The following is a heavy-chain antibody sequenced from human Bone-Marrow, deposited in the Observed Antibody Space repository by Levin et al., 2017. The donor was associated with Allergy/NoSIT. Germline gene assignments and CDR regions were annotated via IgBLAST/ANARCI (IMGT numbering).Heavy chain of an antibody. CDR2: ITGGGHIS. V-gene: IGHV3-23*01. J-gene: IGHJ4*02. CDR1: GFTFRTYA. D-gene: IGHD4-17*01. CDR3: AKTPVAGGDYLDYFDY. Sequence: GGSLRLSCAASGFTFRTYAMSWVRQAPGKGLEWVSSITGGGHISYYADSVKGRFTISRDNSKNTLYLQVNSLRAEDTAVYCCAKTPVAGGDYLDYFDYWGQGTLVTVSS.